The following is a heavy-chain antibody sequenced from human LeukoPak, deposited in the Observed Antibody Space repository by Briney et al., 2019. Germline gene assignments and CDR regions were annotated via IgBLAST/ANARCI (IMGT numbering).Heavy chain of an antibody. CDR1: GGSISSYY. Sequence: KPSETLSLTCTVSGGSISSYYWSWIRQPPGKGPEWIGYIYYSGSTNYNPSLKSRVTISVDTSKNQFSLKLSSVTAADTAVYYCARSRHCSSTSCYPKRYYYYYGMDVWGQGTTVTVSS. CDR2: IYYSGST. V-gene: IGHV4-59*08. CDR3: ARSRHCSSTSCYPKRYYYYYGMDV. D-gene: IGHD2-2*01. J-gene: IGHJ6*02.